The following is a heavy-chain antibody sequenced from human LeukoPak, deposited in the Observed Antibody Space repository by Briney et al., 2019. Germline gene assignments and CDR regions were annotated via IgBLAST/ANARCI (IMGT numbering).Heavy chain of an antibody. Sequence: GGSLRPSCAASGFTFSSHWMHWVRQAPGKGLVWVSRMNSDGSSTSYEDSVKGRFTISRDNAKKTLYLQMNSLRGEGTAVSYCARDYDFWSGSFDYWGQGTLVTVSS. CDR3: ARDYDFWSGSFDY. D-gene: IGHD3-3*01. CDR2: MNSDGSST. CDR1: GFTFSSHW. J-gene: IGHJ4*02. V-gene: IGHV3-74*01.